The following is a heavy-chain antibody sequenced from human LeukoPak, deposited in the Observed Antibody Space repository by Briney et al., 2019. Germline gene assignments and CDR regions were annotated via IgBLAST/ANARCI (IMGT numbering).Heavy chain of an antibody. V-gene: IGHV3-7*01. CDR3: ARGYYDSGIDAFDI. CDR1: GFTFSSYW. Sequence: PGGSLRLSCAASGFTFSSYWMSWVRQAPGKGLEWVANIKQDGSEKYYVDSVKGRFTISRDNTENSLYLQMNSLRAEDTAVYYCARGYYDSGIDAFDIWGQGTMVTVSS. J-gene: IGHJ3*02. CDR2: IKQDGSEK. D-gene: IGHD3-10*01.